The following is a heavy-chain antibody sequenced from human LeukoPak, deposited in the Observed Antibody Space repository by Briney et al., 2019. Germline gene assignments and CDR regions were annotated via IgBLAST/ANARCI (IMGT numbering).Heavy chain of an antibody. D-gene: IGHD2/OR15-2a*01. CDR3: AKYGNYLVD. V-gene: IGHV4-59*01. CDR2: VYYSGAT. J-gene: IGHJ4*02. CDR1: GDSISGYY. Sequence: PSETLSLTCTVSGDSISGYYWSWIRQPPGKGLEYIGYVYYSGATNSNPSLKSRVTISLDTSKNQFSLKLNSVTAADTAVYYCAKYGNYLVDRGQGTLVTVSS.